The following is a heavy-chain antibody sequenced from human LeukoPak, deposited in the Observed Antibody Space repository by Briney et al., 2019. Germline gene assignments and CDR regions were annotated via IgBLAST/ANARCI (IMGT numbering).Heavy chain of an antibody. Sequence: ASVKVSCKASGYTFNSFGISWVRQAPGQGLEWMGWISAYNGNTNYAQKLQGRVTMTTDTSTSTAYMELRSLRSDDTAVYYCARDPRARYCSGGSCYSNLGYFDYWGQGTLVTVSS. CDR2: ISAYNGNT. V-gene: IGHV1-18*01. J-gene: IGHJ4*02. D-gene: IGHD2-15*01. CDR1: GYTFNSFG. CDR3: ARDPRARYCSGGSCYSNLGYFDY.